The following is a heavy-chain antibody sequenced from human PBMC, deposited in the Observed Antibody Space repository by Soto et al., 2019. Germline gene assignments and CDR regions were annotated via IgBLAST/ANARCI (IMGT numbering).Heavy chain of an antibody. CDR1: GYTFTSNG. J-gene: IGHJ5*02. Sequence: QVELVQSGAEVKKPGASVKVSCRTSGYTFTSNGISWVRQAPGQGLEWMGWISGHNGTTNYARKFQARVTMTTDTSTKTAFMELRMLRSDDTAVYYCVRYRPYYDNREVGWFDPWGQGTLVTVSS. CDR3: VRYRPYYDNREVGWFDP. V-gene: IGHV1-18*01. CDR2: ISGHNGTT. D-gene: IGHD3-22*01.